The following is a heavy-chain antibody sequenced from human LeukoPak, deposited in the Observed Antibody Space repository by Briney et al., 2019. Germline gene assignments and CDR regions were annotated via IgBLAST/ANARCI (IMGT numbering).Heavy chain of an antibody. V-gene: IGHV4-34*01. Sequence: PSETLSLTCAVYGGSFSGYYRSWIRQPPGKGLEWIGEINHSGSTNYNPSLKSRVTIPVDTSKNQFSLKLSSVTAADTAVYYCARGRYYYGSGSYYLDYWGQGTLVTVSS. CDR2: INHSGST. CDR1: GGSFSGYY. J-gene: IGHJ4*02. D-gene: IGHD3-10*01. CDR3: ARGRYYYGSGSYYLDY.